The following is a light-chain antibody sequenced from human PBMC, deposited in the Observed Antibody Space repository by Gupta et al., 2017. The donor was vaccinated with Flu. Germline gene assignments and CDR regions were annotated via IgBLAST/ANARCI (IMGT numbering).Light chain of an antibody. V-gene: IGKV3-20*01. Sequence: EIVLTQSPGTLSLSPGERATLSCRASQSVSSSYLAWYQQKPGQAPRLLIYGASSRATGIPDRFSGSGSGTDFTLTISRLEPEDFVVYYCQQYGSSPEWTFGQGTKVEIK. CDR1: QSVSSSY. CDR2: GAS. J-gene: IGKJ1*01. CDR3: QQYGSSPEWT.